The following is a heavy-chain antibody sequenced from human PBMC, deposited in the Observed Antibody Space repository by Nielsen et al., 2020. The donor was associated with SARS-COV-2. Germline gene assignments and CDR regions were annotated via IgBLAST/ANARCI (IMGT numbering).Heavy chain of an antibody. D-gene: IGHD3-10*01. Sequence: GESLKISCAASGFTFRSYGMNWVRQAPGKGLEWVANISYDGTNKYYADSVKGRFTFSRDNSKNTLSLQMNSLRAEDTAVYYCARESLSFGGYFYGMDVWGQGTTVTVSS. J-gene: IGHJ6*02. CDR1: GFTFRSYG. CDR3: ARESLSFGGYFYGMDV. CDR2: ISYDGTNK. V-gene: IGHV3-30*03.